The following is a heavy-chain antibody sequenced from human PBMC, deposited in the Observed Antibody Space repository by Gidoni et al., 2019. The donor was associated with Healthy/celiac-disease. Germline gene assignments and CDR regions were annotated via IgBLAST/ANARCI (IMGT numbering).Heavy chain of an antibody. Sequence: QVQLQESGPGLVKPSETLSLTGTVSGGSISSYYWSWIRQPPGKGLEWIGYIYYSGSTTYNPSLKSRVTISVATSKNQFSLTLSSVTAADTAVYYCARDKRWYFDLWGRGTLVTVSS. J-gene: IGHJ2*01. CDR2: IYYSGST. CDR3: ARDKRWYFDL. V-gene: IGHV4-59*01. CDR1: GGSISSYY.